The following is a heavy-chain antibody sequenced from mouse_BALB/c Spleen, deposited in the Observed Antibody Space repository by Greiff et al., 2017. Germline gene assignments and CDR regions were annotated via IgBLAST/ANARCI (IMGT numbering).Heavy chain of an antibody. J-gene: IGHJ3*01. Sequence: QVQLQQPGAELVKPGASVKLSCKASGYTFTSYWMHWVKQRPGQGLEWIGEIDPSDSYTNYNQKFKGKATLTVDKSSSTAYMQLSSLTSEDSAVYYCARGGVLGRGFAYWGQGTLVTVSA. D-gene: IGHD4-1*01. CDR3: ARGGVLGRGFAY. CDR1: GYTFTSYW. CDR2: IDPSDSYT. V-gene: IGHV1-69*02.